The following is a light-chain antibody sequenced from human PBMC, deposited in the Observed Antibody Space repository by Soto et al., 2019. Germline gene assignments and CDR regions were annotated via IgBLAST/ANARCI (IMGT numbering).Light chain of an antibody. Sequence: QSALTQPPSASGSPGQSVTISCTGTSSDVGVYNSVSWYQQHPGQAHKLMIYEVSKRPSGVPDRFSGSKSGNTASLTVSGLQAEDEADYYCSSFAGNNNLVFGGGTKLTVL. V-gene: IGLV2-8*01. CDR1: SSDVGVYNS. CDR2: EVS. CDR3: SSFAGNNNLV. J-gene: IGLJ2*01.